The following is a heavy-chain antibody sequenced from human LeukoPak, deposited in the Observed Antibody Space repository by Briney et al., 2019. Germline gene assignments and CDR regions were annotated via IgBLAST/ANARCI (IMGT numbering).Heavy chain of an antibody. CDR2: ISSSSSYI. J-gene: IGHJ4*02. V-gene: IGHV3-21*01. CDR3: TRDEDFYSSSSDY. Sequence: PGGSLRLSCAASGFTFSSYSMNWVRQAPGKGLEWVSFISSSSSYIYYADSVKGRFTISRDNAKNSLYLQMNSLRAEDTAVYYCTRDEDFYSSSSDYWGQGTLVIVSS. D-gene: IGHD6-6*01. CDR1: GFTFSSYS.